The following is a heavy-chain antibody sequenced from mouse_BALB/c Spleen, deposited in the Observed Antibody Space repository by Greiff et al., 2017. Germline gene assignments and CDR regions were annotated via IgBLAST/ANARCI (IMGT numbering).Heavy chain of an antibody. Sequence: EVQRVESGGGLVKPGGSLKLSCAASGFTFSDYYMYWVRQTPEKRLEWVATISDGGSYTYYPDSVKGRFTISRDNAKNNLYLQMSSLKSEDTAMYYCARGYGNYVRYYAMDYWGQGTSVTVSS. CDR1: GFTFSDYY. J-gene: IGHJ4*01. D-gene: IGHD2-1*01. CDR3: ARGYGNYVRYYAMDY. CDR2: ISDGGSYT. V-gene: IGHV5-4*02.